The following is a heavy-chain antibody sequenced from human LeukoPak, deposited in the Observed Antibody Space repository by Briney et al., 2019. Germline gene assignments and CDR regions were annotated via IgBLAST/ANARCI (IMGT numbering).Heavy chain of an antibody. CDR3: ARGFWYYDILTGYYTRTSFYYFDY. J-gene: IGHJ4*02. D-gene: IGHD3-9*01. CDR1: GFTFDDYG. Sequence: PGGSLRLSCAASGFTFDDYGMSWVRQAPGKGLEWVSGINWNGGSTGYADSVKGRFTISRDNDKNSLYLQMNSLRAEDTALYYCARGFWYYDILTGYYTRTSFYYFDYWGQGTLVTVSS. CDR2: INWNGGST. V-gene: IGHV3-20*04.